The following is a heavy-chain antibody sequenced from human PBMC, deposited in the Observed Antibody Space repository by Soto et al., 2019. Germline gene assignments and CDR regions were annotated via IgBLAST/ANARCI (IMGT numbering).Heavy chain of an antibody. CDR1: GGSISSYY. D-gene: IGHD6-13*01. V-gene: IGHV4-59*13. CDR3: ARDRIAPSGTYWLDS. CDR2: LSNSGIT. Sequence: LSLTCAVSGGSISSYYWSWIRQPPGKGLEWIGYLSNSGITNYNPSLETRVTISVDTSKNQFSLKLSSVTAADTAVYYCARDRIAPSGTYWLDSWGQGTLVTVSS. J-gene: IGHJ5*01.